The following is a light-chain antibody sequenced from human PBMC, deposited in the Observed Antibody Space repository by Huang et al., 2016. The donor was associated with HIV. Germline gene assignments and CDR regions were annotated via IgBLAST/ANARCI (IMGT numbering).Light chain of an antibody. CDR1: QGIDSW. V-gene: IGKV1D-12*01. CDR3: LQTNSFPYT. Sequence: DIQMTQSPSSVTASVGDRVTITWRASQGIDSWLAWYQQRPGKAPKVLIYAASSVQGGVPSRFSGSGSGTDFSLTINTLQPEDFATYYCLQTNSFPYTFGQGTNLEI. CDR2: AAS. J-gene: IGKJ2*01.